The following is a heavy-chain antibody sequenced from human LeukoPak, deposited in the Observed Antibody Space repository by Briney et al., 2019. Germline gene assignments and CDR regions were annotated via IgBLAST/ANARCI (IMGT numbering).Heavy chain of an antibody. D-gene: IGHD3-3*01. V-gene: IGHV3-23*01. CDR2: ISGSGGST. CDR3: AKDRVPPEYYDFWSGYSATPGFDY. J-gene: IGHJ4*02. CDR1: GFTFSSYA. Sequence: GSLRLSCASSGFTFSSYAMSWVRQAPGKGLEWVSAISGSGGSTYYADSVKGRFTISRDNSKNTLYLQMNSLRAEDTAVYYCAKDRVPPEYYDFWSGYSATPGFDYWGQGTLVTVSS.